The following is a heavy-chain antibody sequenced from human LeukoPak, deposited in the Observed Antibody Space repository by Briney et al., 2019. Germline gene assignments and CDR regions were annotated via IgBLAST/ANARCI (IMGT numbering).Heavy chain of an antibody. CDR2: GAT. CDR3: ARDLGHITLGSTYYHNWFDP. J-gene: IGHJ5*02. CDR1: GGSASGYY. D-gene: IGHD3-22*01. V-gene: IGHV4-59*02. Sequence: SETLSLTCTVSGGSASGYYWSWIRQPPGKGLEWIGYGATHYNPSLKSRVTISIDTSNNQFSLKMSSVIAADTAVYYCARDLGHITLGSTYYHNWFDPWGQGTLVTVSS.